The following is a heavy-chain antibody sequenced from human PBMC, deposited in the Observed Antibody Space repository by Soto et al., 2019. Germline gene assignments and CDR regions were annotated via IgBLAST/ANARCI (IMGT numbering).Heavy chain of an antibody. CDR1: GFTVSSNY. CDR2: IYSGGST. CDR3: ARAPGNSGGYYYYYMDV. Sequence: GGSLRLSCAASGFTVSSNYMSWVRQAPGKGLEWVSVIYSGGSTYYADSVKGRFTISRDNSKNTLYLQMNSLRAEDTAVYYCARAPGNSGGYYYYYMDVWGKGTTVTVSS. J-gene: IGHJ6*03. D-gene: IGHD3-16*01. V-gene: IGHV3-66*01.